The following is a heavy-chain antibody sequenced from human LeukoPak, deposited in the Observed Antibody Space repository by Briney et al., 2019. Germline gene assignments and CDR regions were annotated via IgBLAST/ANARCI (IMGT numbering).Heavy chain of an antibody. V-gene: IGHV3-21*01. CDR2: ISSSSYI. J-gene: IGHJ4*02. CDR3: ARRYDSSGPDY. D-gene: IGHD3-22*01. CDR1: GFTFSSYS. Sequence: GGSLRLSCAASGFTFSSYSMNWVRQAPGKGLEWVSSISSSSYIYYADSVKGRFTISRDNAKNSLYLQMNSLRAEDTAVYYCARRYDSSGPDYWGQGTLVTVSS.